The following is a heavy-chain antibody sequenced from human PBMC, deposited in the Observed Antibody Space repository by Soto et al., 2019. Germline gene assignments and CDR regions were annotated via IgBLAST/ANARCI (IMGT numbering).Heavy chain of an antibody. CDR3: AREDSIIIPAVSDF. CDR2: ISKSDYT. CDR1: GFAFNNYG. Sequence: LRLSCTVSGFAFNNYGINWVRQAPGQGLEWVSSISKSDYTYYSDSVKGRFTISRDNAKNSVSLQMNTLRVEDTAVYYCAREDSIIIPAVSDFWGQGTLVTVSS. J-gene: IGHJ4*02. D-gene: IGHD2-2*01. V-gene: IGHV3-21*01.